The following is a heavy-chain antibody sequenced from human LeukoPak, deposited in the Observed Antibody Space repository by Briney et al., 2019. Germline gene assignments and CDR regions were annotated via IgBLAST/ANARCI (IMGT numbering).Heavy chain of an antibody. D-gene: IGHD4-17*01. CDR2: ISAYNGNT. V-gene: IGHV1-18*01. J-gene: IGHJ3*02. CDR3: ARDGGNYGDYMDAFDI. CDR1: GYTFTSYG. Sequence: GASVKVSCKASGYTFTSYGISWVRQAPGQGLEWMGWISAYNGNTNYAQKLQGRVTKTTDTSTSTAYMELRSLSSDDTAVYCCARDGGNYGDYMDAFDIWGQGTMVTVSS.